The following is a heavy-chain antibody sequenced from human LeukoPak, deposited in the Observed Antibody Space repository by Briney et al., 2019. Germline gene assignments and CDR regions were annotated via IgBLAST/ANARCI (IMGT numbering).Heavy chain of an antibody. CDR2: INPSSGGT. CDR1: GYTFTGYY. Sequence: ASVKVSCKASGYTFTGYYIHWVRQAPGQGLEWMGWINPSSGGTNYAQKFQGRVTMTRDTSISTAYMELSRLRSDDTAVYYCARVDNTLVRGAIPDYFGYWGREPWSPSPQ. V-gene: IGHV1-2*02. J-gene: IGHJ4*02. D-gene: IGHD3-10*01. CDR3: ARVDNTLVRGAIPDYFGY.